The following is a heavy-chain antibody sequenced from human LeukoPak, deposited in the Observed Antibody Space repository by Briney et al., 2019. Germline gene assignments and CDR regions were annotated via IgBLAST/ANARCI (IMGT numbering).Heavy chain of an antibody. CDR3: ARTLYCSSTSCYTFDY. CDR2: ISYDGSNK. CDR1: GFTFSSYA. Sequence: GGSLRLFCAASGFTFSSYAMHWVRQAPGKGLEWVAVISYDGSNKYYADSVKGRFTISRDNSKNTLYLQMNSLRAEDTAVYYCARTLYCSSTSCYTFDYWGQGTLVTVSS. D-gene: IGHD2-2*02. J-gene: IGHJ4*02. V-gene: IGHV3-30-3*01.